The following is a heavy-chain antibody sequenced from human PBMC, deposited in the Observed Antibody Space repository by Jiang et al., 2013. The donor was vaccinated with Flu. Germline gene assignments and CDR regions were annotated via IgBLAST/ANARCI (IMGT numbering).Heavy chain of an antibody. CDR2: TYYRSKWYN. V-gene: IGHV6-1*01. Sequence: SQTLSLTCAISGDSVSSNSAAWNWIRQSPSRGLEWLGRTYYRSKWYNDYAVSVKSRITINPDTSKEPSSPCTLNSVDVPRTRLSYYCAREPMAGEQDAF. D-gene: IGHD6-19*01. CDR3: AREPMAGEQDAF. CDR1: GDSVSSNSAA. J-gene: IGHJ3*01.